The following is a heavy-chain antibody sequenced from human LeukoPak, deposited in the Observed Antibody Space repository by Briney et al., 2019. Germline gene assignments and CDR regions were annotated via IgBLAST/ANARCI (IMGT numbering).Heavy chain of an antibody. CDR2: ICYSGSV. Sequence: SQTLSLTCSVSGGSISSGDYNWSWLRQSPERGLEWVGFICYSGSVFDNPSLKGRLIISVDSSLTHFSLTLSPMTAAATALYCCARGGSFCAAGSCYPIWSAAGGQGRLV. D-gene: IGHD2-15*01. V-gene: IGHV4-30-4*08. CDR1: GGSISSGDYN. J-gene: IGHJ5*02. CDR3: ARGGSFCAAGSCYPIWSAA.